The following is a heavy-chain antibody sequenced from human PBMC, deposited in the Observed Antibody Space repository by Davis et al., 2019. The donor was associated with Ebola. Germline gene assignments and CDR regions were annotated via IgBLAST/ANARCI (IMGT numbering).Heavy chain of an antibody. CDR2: IYYSGST. Sequence: WFRQAPGKGLEWIGSIYYSGSTYYKPSLKSRVTISVDTSKNQFSLKLSSVTAADTAVYYCASETYYYDSSGYHPYFDYWGQGTLVTVSS. V-gene: IGHV4-39*01. D-gene: IGHD3-22*01. CDR3: ASETYYYDSSGYHPYFDY. J-gene: IGHJ4*02.